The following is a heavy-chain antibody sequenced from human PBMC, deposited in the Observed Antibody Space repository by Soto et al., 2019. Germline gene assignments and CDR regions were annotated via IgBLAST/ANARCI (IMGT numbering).Heavy chain of an antibody. D-gene: IGHD4-17*01. CDR3: ARDTDLNYFDH. Sequence: QVQLQESGPGLVKPSQTLSLTCTVSGGSISSGGYYWSWIRQHPGKGLEWIGYIYPSGSTYYNPSLRSRGTMSVDTSKNLFSLNLSSVTAADTALYYCARDTDLNYFDHWGQGTLVTVSS. V-gene: IGHV4-31*03. CDR2: IYPSGST. CDR1: GGSISSGGYY. J-gene: IGHJ4*02.